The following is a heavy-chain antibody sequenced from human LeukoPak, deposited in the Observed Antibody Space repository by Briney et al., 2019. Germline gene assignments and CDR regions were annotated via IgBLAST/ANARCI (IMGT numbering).Heavy chain of an antibody. D-gene: IGHD3-22*01. CDR1: GFTFSSFA. J-gene: IGHJ4*02. V-gene: IGHV3-30-3*01. Sequence: GGSLRLSCAASGFTFSSFAMHWVRQAPGKGLEWVALISYDGSNKYYADSVKGRFSISRDNSKNTLYLQMNSLRAEDTAAYYCARVGSYDSSGLYYFDYWGQGTLVTVSS. CDR3: ARVGSYDSSGLYYFDY. CDR2: ISYDGSNK.